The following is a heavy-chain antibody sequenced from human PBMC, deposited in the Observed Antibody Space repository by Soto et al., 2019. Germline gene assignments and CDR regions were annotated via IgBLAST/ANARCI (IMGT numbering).Heavy chain of an antibody. CDR2: ISSSSSTI. J-gene: IGHJ6*02. V-gene: IGHV3-48*02. CDR3: ARDRTTYYDFWSGYVTNYYYGMDV. D-gene: IGHD3-3*01. Sequence: GGSLRLSCAASGFTFSDYYMNLVRQAPGKGLEWVSYISSSSSTIYYADSVKGRFTISRDNAKNSLYLQMNSLRDEDTAVYYCARDRTTYYDFWSGYVTNYYYGMDVWGQGTTVTVSS. CDR1: GFTFSDYY.